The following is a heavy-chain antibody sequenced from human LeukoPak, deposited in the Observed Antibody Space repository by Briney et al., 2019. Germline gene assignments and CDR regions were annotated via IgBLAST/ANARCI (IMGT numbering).Heavy chain of an antibody. CDR1: GSTFSSYE. J-gene: IGHJ5*02. CDR2: ISSSGSTI. Sequence: GGSLRLSCAASGSTFSSYEMNWVRQAPGKGLEWASYISSSGSTIYYADSVKGRFTISRDNAKNSLYLQMNSLRAEDTAVYYCARGTSTDWFDPWGQGTLVTVSS. D-gene: IGHD2-21*02. V-gene: IGHV3-48*03. CDR3: ARGTSTDWFDP.